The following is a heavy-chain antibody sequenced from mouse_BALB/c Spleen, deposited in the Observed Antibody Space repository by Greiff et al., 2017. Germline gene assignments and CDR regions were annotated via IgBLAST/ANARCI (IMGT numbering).Heavy chain of an antibody. CDR1: GFNIKDYY. D-gene: IGHD2-4*01. Sequence: VQLQQSGAELVRPGASVKLSCTASGFNIKDYYMHWVKQRPEQGLEWIGWIDPENGDTEYAPKFQGKATMTADTSSNTAYLQLSSLTSEDTAVYYYNKGNDYDGAWFAYWGQGTLVTVSA. CDR2: IDPENGDT. V-gene: IGHV14-4*02. CDR3: NKGNDYDGAWFAY. J-gene: IGHJ3*01.